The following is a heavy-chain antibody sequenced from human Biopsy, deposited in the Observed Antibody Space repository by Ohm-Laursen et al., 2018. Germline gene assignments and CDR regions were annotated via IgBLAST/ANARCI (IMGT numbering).Heavy chain of an antibody. J-gene: IGHJ4*02. Sequence: SLRLSCAASGFRFDDYAMQWVRQAPGKGLEWGSGISWSSGTIGYADSVKGRFTVSRDNAKNSLFLQMNSLRVEDTALYYCVKSAYSSGFWEASDYWGQGTLVTVSS. CDR3: VKSAYSSGFWEASDY. D-gene: IGHD6-19*01. V-gene: IGHV3-9*01. CDR1: GFRFDDYA. CDR2: ISWSSGTI.